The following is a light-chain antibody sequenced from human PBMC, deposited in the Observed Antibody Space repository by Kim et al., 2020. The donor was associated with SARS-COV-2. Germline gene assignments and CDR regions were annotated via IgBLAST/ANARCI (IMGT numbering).Light chain of an antibody. J-gene: IGLJ3*02. CDR3: LLYFGDAHWV. CDR1: SGPGTSHYY. V-gene: IGLV7-43*01. Sequence: QAVVTQEPSLTVSPGETVTLTCASSSGPGTSHYYPNWFQQRPGQPPKALIYSTTNKHSWAPARFSGSLLGDKAALTVSDVQPEDEADYYCLLYFGDAHWVFGGGTQLTVL. CDR2: STT.